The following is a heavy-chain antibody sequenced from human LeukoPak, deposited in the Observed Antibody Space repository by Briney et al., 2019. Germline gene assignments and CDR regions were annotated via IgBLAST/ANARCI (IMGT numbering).Heavy chain of an antibody. CDR1: GGSFSGYY. J-gene: IGHJ5*02. CDR2: FNHSGSS. CDR3: ARGTYYYDSSGYYYVLPGNNWFDP. D-gene: IGHD3-22*01. Sequence: SETLSLTCAVYGGSFSGYYWSWIRHPPGKGLGWIGEFNHSGSSNYNPSLKSRVTISVDTSKNQFSLKLSSVTAADTAVYYCARGTYYYDSSGYYYVLPGNNWFDPWGQGTLVTVSS. V-gene: IGHV4-34*01.